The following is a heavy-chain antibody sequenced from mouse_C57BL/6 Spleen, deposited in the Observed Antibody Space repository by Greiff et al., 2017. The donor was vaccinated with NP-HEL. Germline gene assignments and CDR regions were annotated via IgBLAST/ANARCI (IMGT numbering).Heavy chain of an antibody. V-gene: IGHV5-9-1*02. J-gene: IGHJ1*03. D-gene: IGHD2-4*01. CDR1: GFTFSSYA. Sequence: EVMLVESGEGLVKPGGSLKLSCAASGFTFSSYAMSWVRQTPEKRLEWVAYISSGGDYIYYADTVKGRFTISRDNARNTLYLQMSSLKSEDTAMYYCTRDIYDYLYFDVWGTGTTVTVSS. CDR2: ISSGGDYI. CDR3: TRDIYDYLYFDV.